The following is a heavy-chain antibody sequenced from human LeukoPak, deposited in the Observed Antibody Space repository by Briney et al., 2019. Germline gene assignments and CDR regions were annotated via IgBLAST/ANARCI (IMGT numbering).Heavy chain of an antibody. Sequence: PGGSLRLSCTTSGFVFSKNGMHWVRQAPGKGLEWVAFIRHDESNKYYADSVKGRFTISRDNSKNTLYLQMNSLRAEDTAVYYCARAGGSGSYSDFDYWGQGTLVTVSS. CDR3: ARAGGSGSYSDFDY. J-gene: IGHJ4*02. D-gene: IGHD3-10*01. CDR2: IRHDESNK. V-gene: IGHV3-30*02. CDR1: GFVFSKNG.